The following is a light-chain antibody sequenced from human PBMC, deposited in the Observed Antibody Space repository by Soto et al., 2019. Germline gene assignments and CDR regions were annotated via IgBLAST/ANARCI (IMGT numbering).Light chain of an antibody. CDR2: GNS. J-gene: IGLJ2*01. CDR1: SSNIGAGYD. CDR3: QSYDSSLSGSVV. V-gene: IGLV1-40*01. Sequence: QTVVTQPPSVSGAPGQRVTISWTGSSSNIGAGYDVHWYQQLPGTAPKLLIYGNSNRPSGVPDRFSGSKSGTSASLAITGLQAEDEADYYCQSYDSSLSGSVVFGGGTKVTVL.